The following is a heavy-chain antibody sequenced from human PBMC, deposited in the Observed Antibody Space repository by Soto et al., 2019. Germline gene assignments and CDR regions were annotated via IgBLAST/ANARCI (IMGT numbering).Heavy chain of an antibody. Sequence: QARLVQSGAEVRTPGASVKISCTASGYSFRSHGIQWVRQAAGQRLEWVGWSNGGNGFTKYSEEVQDRVSITRDTAASTVYMELRSLTSDDTAVYFCARLSFSDALDVWGQGTTVPVSS. D-gene: IGHD2-21*02. V-gene: IGHV1-3*02. CDR1: GYSFRSHG. CDR3: ARLSFSDALDV. J-gene: IGHJ6*02. CDR2: SNGGNGFT.